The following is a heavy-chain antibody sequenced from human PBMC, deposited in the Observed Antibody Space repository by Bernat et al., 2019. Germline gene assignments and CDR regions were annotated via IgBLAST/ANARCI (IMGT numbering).Heavy chain of an antibody. CDR3: ARHYYDSTGYYAFNI. V-gene: IGHV4-39*01. D-gene: IGHD3-22*01. J-gene: IGHJ3*02. CDR2: VYYSGSA. Sequence: QLQLQESGPGLVKPSETLSLTCTVSGGSISSSSYYWGWIRQPPGKGLEWIGCVYYSGSAYYNPSLKSRVTISVDTSKNQFSLKLSSVTAADAAVFYCARHYYDSTGYYAFNIWGQGTMVTVSS. CDR1: GGSISSSSYY.